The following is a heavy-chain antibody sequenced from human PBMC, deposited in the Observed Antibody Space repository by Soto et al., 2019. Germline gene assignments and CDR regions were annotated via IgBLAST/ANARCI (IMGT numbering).Heavy chain of an antibody. V-gene: IGHV3-23*01. CDR1: GFTFSKYA. CDR2: ISGTGVST. J-gene: IGHJ4*01. Sequence: LLESGGGLAQPGGSLRLSCVASGFTFSKYAMNWVRQAPGKGLEWVASISGTGVSTYYGDSVKGRFTISRDNSKNTVSLQMDNLRVEDTATYFCVNWNDEDVDWGQGTLVAVSS. D-gene: IGHD1-1*01. CDR3: VNWNDEDVD.